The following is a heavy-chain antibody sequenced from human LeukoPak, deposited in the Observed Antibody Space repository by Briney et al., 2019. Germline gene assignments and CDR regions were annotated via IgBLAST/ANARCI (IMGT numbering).Heavy chain of an antibody. CDR1: GFTFSTYW. V-gene: IGHV3-7*01. Sequence: GGSLRLSCAASGFTFSTYWMTWVRQAPGKGLEWVANIKGDGSAKYYVDSVKGRFTISRDNAKNSVYLQMNSLRAEDTAVYYCARGGGYSSGRLDYWGQGTLVTVSS. J-gene: IGHJ4*02. CDR3: ARGGGYSSGRLDY. CDR2: IKGDGSAK. D-gene: IGHD5-18*01.